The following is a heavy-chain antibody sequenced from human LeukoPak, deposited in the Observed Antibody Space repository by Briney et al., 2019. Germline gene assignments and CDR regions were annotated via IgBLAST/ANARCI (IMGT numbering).Heavy chain of an antibody. J-gene: IGHJ6*03. V-gene: IGHV1-8*03. CDR3: ARRAVDNSYYYYMDV. CDR2: MNPNSGNT. D-gene: IGHD6-19*01. CDR1: GYTFTSYD. Sequence: ASVKVSCKASGYTFTSYDINWVRQATGQGLEWMGWMNPNSGNTGYAQKFQGRATITRNTSISTAYMEVSSLRYEDTAVYYCARRAVDNSYYYYMDVWGKGTTVTVSS.